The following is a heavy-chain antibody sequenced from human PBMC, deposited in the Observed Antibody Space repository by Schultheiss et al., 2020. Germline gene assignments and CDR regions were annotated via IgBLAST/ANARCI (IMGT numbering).Heavy chain of an antibody. CDR1: GYSFTSYW. Sequence: GGSLRLSCKGSGYSFTSYWISWVRQMPGKGLEWMGIIYPGDSDTRYSPSFQGQVTISADKSISTAYLQWSSLKASDTAMYYCARRQYGRFDFDYWGQGTLVTVSS. CDR2: IYPGDSDT. CDR3: ARRQYGRFDFDY. V-gene: IGHV5-51*01. D-gene: IGHD3-10*01. J-gene: IGHJ4*02.